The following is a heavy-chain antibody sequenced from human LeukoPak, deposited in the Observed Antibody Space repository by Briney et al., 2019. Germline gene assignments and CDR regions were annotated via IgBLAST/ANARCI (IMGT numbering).Heavy chain of an antibody. CDR2: IIPILGIA. CDR1: GGTFSSYT. CDR3: ARADFDWLPTFDY. V-gene: IGHV1-69*02. J-gene: IGHJ4*02. Sequence: SVKVSCKASGGTFSSYTISWVRQAPGQGLEWMGRIIPILGIANYAQKFQGRVTITADKSTSTAYMELSSLRSEDTAVYYCARADFDWLPTFDYWGQGTLITVSS. D-gene: IGHD3-9*01.